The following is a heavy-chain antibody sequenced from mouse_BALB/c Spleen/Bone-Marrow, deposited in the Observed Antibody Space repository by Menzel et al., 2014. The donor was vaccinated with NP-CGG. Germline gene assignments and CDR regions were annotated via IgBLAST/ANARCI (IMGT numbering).Heavy chain of an antibody. CDR3: ARGGSSRAWFAY. CDR2: IWAGGST. J-gene: IGHJ3*01. V-gene: IGHV2-9*02. Sequence: VKLMESGPGLVAPSQSLSITCTVSEFSLTSYGVHWVRQPPGKGLEWLGVIWAGGSTNYDSAPMSRLSISKDNSKSQVFLKMNSLQTDDTAMYYCARGGSSRAWFAYWGQGTLVTVSA. D-gene: IGHD1-1*01. CDR1: EFSLTSYG.